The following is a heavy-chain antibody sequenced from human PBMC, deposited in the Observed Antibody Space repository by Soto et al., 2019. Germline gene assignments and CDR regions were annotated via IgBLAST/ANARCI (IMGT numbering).Heavy chain of an antibody. Sequence: ASVKVSCKMSGDSLTHLPMHWVRQTAGKGLEWMAGYDPEDDGTIYAQNFEGRVRLTEDTATDTAYLEVNRLTLDDTAVYYCGTRGKDPYSSLFYWGLGTLVTVSS. D-gene: IGHD4-4*01. CDR2: YDPEDDGT. V-gene: IGHV1-24*01. CDR1: GDSLTHLP. J-gene: IGHJ4*01. CDR3: GTRGKDPYSSLFY.